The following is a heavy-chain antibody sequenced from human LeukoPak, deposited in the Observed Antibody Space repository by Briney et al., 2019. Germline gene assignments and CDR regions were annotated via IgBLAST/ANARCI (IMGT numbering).Heavy chain of an antibody. D-gene: IGHD2-2*01. CDR1: GGSISSYY. Sequence: SETLSLTCTVSGGSISSYYWSWIRQPAGKGLEWIGRIYTSGSTNYNPSLKSRVTMSVDTSKNQFSLKLSSVTAADTAVYYSARDRYCSSTSCYSAFDYWGQGTLVTVSS. CDR3: ARDRYCSSTSCYSAFDY. V-gene: IGHV4-4*07. CDR2: IYTSGST. J-gene: IGHJ4*02.